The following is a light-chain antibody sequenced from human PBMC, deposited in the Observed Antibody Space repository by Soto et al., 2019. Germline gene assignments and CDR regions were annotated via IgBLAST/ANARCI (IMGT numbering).Light chain of an antibody. Sequence: QSALTQPASVSGSPGQSITISCTGSSSDIGNYNYVSWYQQHPGKAPELVISEVTNRPSGVSDRFSGSKSGNTASLTISGLQAEDAADYYCCSYASSSTVLFGGGTKLTVL. V-gene: IGLV2-14*01. CDR1: SSDIGNYNY. J-gene: IGLJ2*01. CDR3: CSYASSSTVL. CDR2: EVT.